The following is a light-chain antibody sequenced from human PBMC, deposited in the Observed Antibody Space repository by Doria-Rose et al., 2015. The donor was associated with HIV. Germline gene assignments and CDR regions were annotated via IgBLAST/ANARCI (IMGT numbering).Light chain of an antibody. CDR1: SSDVGGYDY. CDR2: EVS. J-gene: IGLJ1*01. Sequence: QSVLIQPASVSGSPGQSITISCTGNSSDVGGYDYVSWYQQHPGKAPKLMIYEVSNRPSGVSNRFSGSKSGNTASLTIDGLQADDEADYYCTSYAGSSVPDVFGTGTKVTVL. V-gene: IGLV2-14*01. CDR3: TSYAGSSVPDV.